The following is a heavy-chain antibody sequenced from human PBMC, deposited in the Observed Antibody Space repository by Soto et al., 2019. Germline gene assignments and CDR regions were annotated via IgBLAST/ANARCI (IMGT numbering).Heavy chain of an antibody. CDR1: GFSFREYA. CDR2: ISYDGSNN. J-gene: IGHJ6*02. Sequence: QVQLVESGGGVVQPGRSLRLSCAASGFSFREYAMHWVRQAPGKGLEWVAEISYDGSNNYHADSVEGRITISRDNSRNTVYIQLNSLLVEDTAVYYCAKDRHELWSAYSPMDAWGPGTTVIVSS. D-gene: IGHD3-3*01. CDR3: AKDRHELWSAYSPMDA. V-gene: IGHV3-30*18.